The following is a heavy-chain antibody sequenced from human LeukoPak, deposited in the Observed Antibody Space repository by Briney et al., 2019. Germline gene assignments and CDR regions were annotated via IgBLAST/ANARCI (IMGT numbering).Heavy chain of an antibody. J-gene: IGHJ4*02. D-gene: IGHD3-9*01. CDR2: IIPIFGTA. CDR1: GGTFSSYA. Sequence: SVKVSCKASGGTFSSYAISWVRQAPGHGLEWMGGIIPIFGTANYAQKFQGRVTITADKSTSTAYMELSSLRSEDTAVYYCARDWGSHNYDILTGGYFDYWGQGTLVTVSS. V-gene: IGHV1-69*06. CDR3: ARDWGSHNYDILTGGYFDY.